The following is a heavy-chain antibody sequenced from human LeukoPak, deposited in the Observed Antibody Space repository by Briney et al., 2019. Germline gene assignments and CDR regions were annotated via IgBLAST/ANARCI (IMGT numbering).Heavy chain of an antibody. CDR3: AKDYSSSSSYFDY. V-gene: IGHV3-30*18. CDR2: ISYDGSNK. CDR1: GFTFSSYG. J-gene: IGHJ4*02. Sequence: GGSLRLSCAASGFTFSSYGMHWVRQAPGKGLEWVAVISYDGSNKYYADSVKGRFTISRGNSKNTLYLQMNSLRAEDTAVYYCAKDYSSSSSYFDYWGQGTLVTVSS. D-gene: IGHD6-6*01.